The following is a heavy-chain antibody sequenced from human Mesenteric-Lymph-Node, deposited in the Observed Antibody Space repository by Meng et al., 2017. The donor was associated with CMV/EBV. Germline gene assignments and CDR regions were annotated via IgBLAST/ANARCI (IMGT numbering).Heavy chain of an antibody. CDR2: IYSGGST. CDR1: GFTVSSDY. Sequence: GGPLRLSCAASGFTVSSDYMSWVRQAPGKGLEWVSIIYSGGSTYYADSVKGRFTISRDNSKNTLYLQMNSLRAEDTAVYYCARRGSGGRAMDVWGQGTTVTVSS. D-gene: IGHD2-15*01. V-gene: IGHV3-53*01. CDR3: ARRGSGGRAMDV. J-gene: IGHJ6*02.